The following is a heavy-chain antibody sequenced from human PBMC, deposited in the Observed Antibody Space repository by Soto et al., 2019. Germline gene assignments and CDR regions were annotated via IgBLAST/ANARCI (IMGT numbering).Heavy chain of an antibody. J-gene: IGHJ4*02. V-gene: IGHV1-46*03. D-gene: IGHD3-3*01. CDR2: INPGGGST. CDR1: GYTFTNYH. CDR3: VRNSSFFGSDY. Sequence: QVQLVQSGAEVKKPGASVKVSCKASGYTFTNYHIHWVRQAPGQGLEWIGKINPGGGSTSYAQKYQGTVTVTRDTSTSTVYMELSSLRSEDTAVYYCVRNSSFFGSDYWGQGTLVTVSS.